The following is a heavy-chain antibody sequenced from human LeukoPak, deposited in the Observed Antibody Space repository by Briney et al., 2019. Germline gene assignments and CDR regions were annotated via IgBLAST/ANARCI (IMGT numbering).Heavy chain of an antibody. J-gene: IGHJ4*02. V-gene: IGHV3-9*01. CDR3: AKVPHYYDFWSGSGYFDY. Sequence: GGSLRLSCAASGFTFDDYAMHWVRQAPGKGLEWVSGISWNSGSIGYADSVKGRFTISRDNAKNSLYLQMNSLRAEDTALYYCAKVPHYYDFWSGSGYFDYWGQGTLATVSS. CDR1: GFTFDDYA. CDR2: ISWNSGSI. D-gene: IGHD3-3*01.